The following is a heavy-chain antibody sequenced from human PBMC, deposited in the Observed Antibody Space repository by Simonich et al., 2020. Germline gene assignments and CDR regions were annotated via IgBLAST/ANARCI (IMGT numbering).Heavy chain of an antibody. J-gene: IGHJ3*02. CDR2: INRDGSST. CDR1: GFTFSSYW. D-gene: IGHD4-4*01. CDR3: ARDYSNYDAFDI. V-gene: IGHV3-74*01. Sequence: EVQRVESGGGLVQPGGSLRLSCAASGFTFSSYWLHWVRQAPGKGRGWVSRINRDGSSTSYADSVKGRFTISRDNAKNTLYLQMNSLRAEDTAVYYCARDYSNYDAFDIWGQGTMVTVSS.